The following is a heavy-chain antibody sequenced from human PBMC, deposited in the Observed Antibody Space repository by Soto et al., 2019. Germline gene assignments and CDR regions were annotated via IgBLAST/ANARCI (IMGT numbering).Heavy chain of an antibody. J-gene: IGHJ4*02. V-gene: IGHV4-61*01. CDR2: IYYSGST. Sequence: SETLSLTCTVSGGSVSSGSYYWSWIRQPPGKGLEWIGYIYYSGSTNYNPSLKSRVTISVDTSKNQFSLKLSSVTAADTAVYYCARGGYYDSSGYLGYWGQGTLVTVSS. CDR3: ARGGYYDSSGYLGY. CDR1: GGSVSSGSYY. D-gene: IGHD3-22*01.